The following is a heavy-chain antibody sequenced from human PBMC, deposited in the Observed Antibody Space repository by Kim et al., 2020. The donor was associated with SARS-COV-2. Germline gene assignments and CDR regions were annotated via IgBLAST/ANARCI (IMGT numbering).Heavy chain of an antibody. CDR1: GFTVSSNY. CDR2: IYSGGST. Sequence: GGSLRLSCAASGFTVSSNYMSWVRQAPGKGLEWVSVIYSGGSTYYADSLKGRFTISRDNSKNTLYLQMSSLRAEDTAVYYCARDHCSGCSCWVWFDPWGQGTLVTVSS. J-gene: IGHJ5*02. V-gene: IGHV3-53*01. CDR3: ARDHCSGCSCWVWFDP. D-gene: IGHD2-15*01.